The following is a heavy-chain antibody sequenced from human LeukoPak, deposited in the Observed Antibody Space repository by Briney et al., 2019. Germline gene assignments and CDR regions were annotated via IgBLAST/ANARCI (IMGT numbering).Heavy chain of an antibody. D-gene: IGHD3-10*01. V-gene: IGHV1-46*01. CDR3: ARDTEGVRGVIIPFDY. Sequence: ASVKVSCKXSGYTFTSYYMHWVRQAPRQGLEWMGIINPSGGSTSYAQKFQGRVTMTRDTSTSTVYMELSSLRSEDTAVYYCARDTEGVRGVIIPFDYWGQGTLVTVSS. J-gene: IGHJ4*02. CDR2: INPSGGST. CDR1: GYTFTSYY.